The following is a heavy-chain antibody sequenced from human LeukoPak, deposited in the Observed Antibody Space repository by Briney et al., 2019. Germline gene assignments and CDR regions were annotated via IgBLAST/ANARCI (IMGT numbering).Heavy chain of an antibody. V-gene: IGHV1-2*02. CDR3: ARVESWEHSGSSQDAFDI. Sequence: ASVKVSCKASGYTFTGYYIHWVRQAPGQGLEWMGWINPNSGGTNYAQKFQGRVTMTRDTSISTAYMELSRLRSDDTAVYYCARVESWEHSGSSQDAFDIWGQGTMVTVSS. CDR2: INPNSGGT. J-gene: IGHJ3*02. CDR1: GYTFTGYY. D-gene: IGHD1-26*01.